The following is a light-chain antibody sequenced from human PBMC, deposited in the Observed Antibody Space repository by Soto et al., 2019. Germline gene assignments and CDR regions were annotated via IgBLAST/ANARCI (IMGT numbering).Light chain of an antibody. CDR2: DAS. V-gene: IGKV3D-20*02. J-gene: IGKJ1*01. CDR3: QQRSNWPPWT. Sequence: LLTQSPFTLPLAPGERAPLSCRAIQSVSSNYLAWCQQKPGQAPRLLIYDASSRATGIPARFSGSGSGTDFTLTISRLEPEDFAVYYCQQRSNWPPWTFGQGTKVDIK. CDR1: QSVSSNY.